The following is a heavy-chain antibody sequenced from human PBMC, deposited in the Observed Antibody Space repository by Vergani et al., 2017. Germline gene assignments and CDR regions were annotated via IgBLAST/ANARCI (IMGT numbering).Heavy chain of an antibody. Sequence: EVQLLESGGDLVQPGGSLRLSCAASGFTFIMYAMSWVRQAPGKGLEWVSTLSASDRRTNYADSVKGRFTISRDNSKNTLFLHMNRLRPEDTAVYYCAYVGRSEVAGTFGAFDIWGQGTMVTVSS. V-gene: IGHV3-23*01. J-gene: IGHJ3*02. CDR1: GFTFIMYA. CDR2: LSASDRRT. CDR3: AYVGRSEVAGTFGAFDI. D-gene: IGHD6-19*01.